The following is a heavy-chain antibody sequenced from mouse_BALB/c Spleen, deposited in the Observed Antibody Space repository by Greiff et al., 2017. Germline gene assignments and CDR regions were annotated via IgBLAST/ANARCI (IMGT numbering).Heavy chain of an antibody. CDR2: ISTYYGDA. J-gene: IGHJ3*01. D-gene: IGHD2-4*01. Sequence: VQLQQSGAELVRPGVSVKISCKGSGYTFTDYAMHWVKQSHAKSLEWIGVISTYYGDASYNQKFKGKATMTVDKSSSTAYMELARLTSEDSAIYYCARSGYDYDGGFAYWGQGTLVTVSA. CDR1: GYTFTDYA. CDR3: ARSGYDYDGGFAY. V-gene: IGHV1S137*01.